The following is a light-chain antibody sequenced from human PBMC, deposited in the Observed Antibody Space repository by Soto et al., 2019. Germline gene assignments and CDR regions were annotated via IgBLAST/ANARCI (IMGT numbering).Light chain of an antibody. CDR3: QQSYSIPYT. J-gene: IGKJ2*01. CDR2: ATS. CDR1: QSISYY. Sequence: DIQMTQSPSSLPASVGDRVTITCRASQSISYYLNWYQQRPGKAPKSLIYATSALQAGVPSRFSGSGSGTDFTLTISSLQPEDFAIYYCQQSYSIPYTFGQGTKLDI. V-gene: IGKV1-39*01.